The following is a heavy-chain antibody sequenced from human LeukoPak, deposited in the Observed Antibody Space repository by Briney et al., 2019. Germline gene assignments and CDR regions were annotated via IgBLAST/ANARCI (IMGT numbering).Heavy chain of an antibody. CDR1: GGSISSYY. D-gene: IGHD3-10*01. Sequence: PSETLSLTCTVSGGSISSYYWSWIRQPAGKGLEWIGRIYTSGSTNYNPSLKSRVTMSVDTSKNQFSLKLSSVTAADTAVYYCARMGARGSVGAYYYYMDVWDKGTTVTVSS. V-gene: IGHV4-4*07. J-gene: IGHJ6*03. CDR3: ARMGARGSVGAYYYYMDV. CDR2: IYTSGST.